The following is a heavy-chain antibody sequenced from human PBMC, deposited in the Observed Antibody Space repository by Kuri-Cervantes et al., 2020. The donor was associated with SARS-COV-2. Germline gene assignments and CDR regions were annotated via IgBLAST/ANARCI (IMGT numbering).Heavy chain of an antibody. CDR3: AREKLGTVAFFDY. CDR1: GYTFTSYA. CDR2: INAGNGNT. J-gene: IGHJ4*02. Sequence: ASVKVSCKASGYTFTSYAMHWVRQAPGQRLEWMGWINAGNGNTKYSQKFQGRVTITRDTSASTAYMELSSLRSEDTAVYYCAREKLGTVAFFDYWGQGTLVTVSS. V-gene: IGHV1-3*01. D-gene: IGHD7-27*01.